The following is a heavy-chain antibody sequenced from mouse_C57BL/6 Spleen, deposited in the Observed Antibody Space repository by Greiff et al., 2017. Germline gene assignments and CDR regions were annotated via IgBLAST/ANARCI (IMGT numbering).Heavy chain of an antibody. D-gene: IGHD4-1*02. CDR2: IYWDDDK. Sequence: QVTLKVSGPGILQSSQTLSLTCSSSGFSLSTSGMGVSWIRQPSGKGLEWLAHIYWDDDKRYNPSLKSRPTSSKDTSRNQVCLKITNVDTADTATYYCARRPTTGYFDYWGQGTTLTVSS. J-gene: IGHJ2*01. CDR3: ARRPTTGYFDY. CDR1: GFSLSTSGMG. V-gene: IGHV8-12*01.